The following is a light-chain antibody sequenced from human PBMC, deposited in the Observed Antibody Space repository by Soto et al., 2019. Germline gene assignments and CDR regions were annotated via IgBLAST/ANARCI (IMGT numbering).Light chain of an antibody. CDR3: QQYRRSPRT. CDR1: QSVSSSY. V-gene: IGKV3-20*01. Sequence: EIVLTQSPGTLSLSPGERATLSCRASQSVSSSYLAWYQQKPGQAPRLLIYGASSRATGIPDRFSGSGSGTDFPLTISRLEPEDFAVYYCQQYRRSPRTFGQGTKVEIK. J-gene: IGKJ1*01. CDR2: GAS.